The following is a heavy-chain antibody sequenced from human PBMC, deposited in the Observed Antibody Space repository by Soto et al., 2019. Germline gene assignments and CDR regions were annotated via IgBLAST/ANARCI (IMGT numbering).Heavy chain of an antibody. D-gene: IGHD1-26*01. CDR1: GGSISSSSYY. Sequence: SETLSLTCTVSGGSISSSSYYWGWIRQPPGKGLEWIGSIYYSGSTYYNPSLKSRVTISVDTSKNQFSLKLSSVTAADTAVYYCARLSRPILGRNWFDPWGQGTLVTVSS. CDR3: ARLSRPILGRNWFDP. V-gene: IGHV4-39*01. J-gene: IGHJ5*02. CDR2: IYYSGST.